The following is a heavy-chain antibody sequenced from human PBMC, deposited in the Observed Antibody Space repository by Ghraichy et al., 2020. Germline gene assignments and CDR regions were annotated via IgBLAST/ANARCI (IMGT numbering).Heavy chain of an antibody. CDR2: MYCRGSI. CDR1: GGSISRTSYY. Sequence: SETLSLTCTVSGGSISRTSYYWVWNRQAPGKGLEWIVSMYCRGSIYYNPSLKSRVTTSVDTSKNQFFLKLSSVTAADTAVYYCARHEGAGVDGYNYWYYGMDVWGQGTTVTVSS. V-gene: IGHV4-39*01. J-gene: IGHJ6*02. CDR3: ARHEGAGVDGYNYWYYGMDV. D-gene: IGHD5-24*01.